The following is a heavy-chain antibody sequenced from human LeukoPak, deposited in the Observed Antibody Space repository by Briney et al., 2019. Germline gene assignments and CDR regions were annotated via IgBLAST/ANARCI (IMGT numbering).Heavy chain of an antibody. V-gene: IGHV5-51*01. D-gene: IGHD2-15*01. Sequence: GESLQISYKGSGYSFTSYWIGWVRQMPGKGLEWMGIIYPGDSDTRYSPSFQGQVTISADKSISTAYLQWSSLKASDTAMYYCARLSGYCSGGSCSFDYWGQGTLVTVSS. CDR1: GYSFTSYW. J-gene: IGHJ4*02. CDR3: ARLSGYCSGGSCSFDY. CDR2: IYPGDSDT.